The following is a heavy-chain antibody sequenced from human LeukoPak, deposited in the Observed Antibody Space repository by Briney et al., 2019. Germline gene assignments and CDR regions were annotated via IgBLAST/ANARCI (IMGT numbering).Heavy chain of an antibody. V-gene: IGHV1-2*02. CDR3: ARADNWNYGWFDP. CDR1: GYTFTGYY. CDR2: INPNSGGT. D-gene: IGHD1-7*01. J-gene: IGHJ5*02. Sequence: ASVKVSCKASGYTFTGYYMHWVRQAPGQGLEWMGWINPNSGGTNYAQKFQGRVTMTRDTSISTTYMELSRLRSDDTAVYYCARADNWNYGWFDPWGQGTLVTVSS.